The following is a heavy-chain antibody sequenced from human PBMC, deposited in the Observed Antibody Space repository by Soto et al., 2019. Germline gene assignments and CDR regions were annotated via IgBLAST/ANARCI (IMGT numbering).Heavy chain of an antibody. CDR3: ARVVRPPHNWFDP. Sequence: SETLSLTCAVYGGSFSGYYWSWIRQPPGKGLEWIGEINHSGSTNYNPSLKSRVTISVDTSKNQFSLKLSSVTAADTAVYYCARVVRPPHNWFDPWGQGTLVTVSS. V-gene: IGHV4-34*01. CDR1: GGSFSGYY. CDR2: INHSGST. J-gene: IGHJ5*02. D-gene: IGHD2-15*01.